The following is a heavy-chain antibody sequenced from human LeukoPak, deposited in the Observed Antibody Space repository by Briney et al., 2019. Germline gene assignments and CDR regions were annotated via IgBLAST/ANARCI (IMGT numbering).Heavy chain of an antibody. CDR2: IYTSGST. CDR1: GGSISSGSYY. V-gene: IGHV4-61*02. D-gene: IGHD1-26*01. CDR3: ERLPWVGKLDV. J-gene: IGHJ6*04. Sequence: PSQTLSLTCTVSGGSISSGSYYWSWIRQPPWKGLEWIGRIYTSGSTNYNPSLKSRVTISVDTSKNQFSLKLTSVTAADTAVYYCERLPWVGKLDVWGKGTTVTVSS.